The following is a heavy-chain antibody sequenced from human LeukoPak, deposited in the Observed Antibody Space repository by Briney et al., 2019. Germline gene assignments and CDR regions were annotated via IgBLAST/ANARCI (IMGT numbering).Heavy chain of an antibody. J-gene: IGHJ5*02. CDR1: GLTFSNSW. CDR3: LQYNSENT. CDR2: IKKGGSET. D-gene: IGHD1-14*01. V-gene: IGHV3-7*01. Sequence: GGSLRISCVASGLTFSNSWMTWVRQAPGKGLEWVANIKKGGSETYYVDSVRGRFTVSRDNDKNSLYLEMNSLRDEDTAVYYCLQYNSENTWGQGTLVTVSS.